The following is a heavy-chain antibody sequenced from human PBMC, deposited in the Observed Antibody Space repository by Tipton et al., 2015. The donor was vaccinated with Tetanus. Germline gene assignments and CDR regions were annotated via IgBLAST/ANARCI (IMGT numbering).Heavy chain of an antibody. D-gene: IGHD5-12*01. Sequence: QLVQSGAEVKKPGASVKVSCKASGYTFTSYGVSWVRQAPGQGLEWMGWINPYNGNTNYAQKLQGRVTMTTDTSTSTAHMELRSLRSDATAVYYCARSRVVATISPFDYWGQGTLVTVSS. V-gene: IGHV1-18*01. J-gene: IGHJ4*02. CDR3: ARSRVVATISPFDY. CDR1: GYTFTSYG. CDR2: INPYNGNT.